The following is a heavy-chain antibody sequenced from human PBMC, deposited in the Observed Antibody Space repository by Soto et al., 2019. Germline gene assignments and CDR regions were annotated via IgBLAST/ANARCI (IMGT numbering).Heavy chain of an antibody. Sequence: TVVGFFTSSYQQSLFRQPPGKGLEWIGYIYYSGSTNYNPSLKSRVTISVDTSKNQFSLKLSSVTAAGTAGYYCARQGLATLPGPYWGQGTLVTVS. J-gene: IGHJ1*01. D-gene: IGHD5-12*01. V-gene: IGHV4-59*08. CDR3: ARQGLATLPGPY. CDR2: IYYSGST. CDR1: GFFTSSYQ.